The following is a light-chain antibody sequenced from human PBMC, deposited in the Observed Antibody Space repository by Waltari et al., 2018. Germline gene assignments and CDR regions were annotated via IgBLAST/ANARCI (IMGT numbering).Light chain of an antibody. Sequence: DIQMTQSPSTLSASVGDRVTITCRASKSISSYLAWYQQKPGKAPRLLSSKASPLGSGVPARFSGSGSGTEFTLTISSLQPDDFATYYCQQYNRYSTFGQGTKVEIK. CDR3: QQYNRYST. V-gene: IGKV1-5*03. CDR2: KAS. CDR1: KSISSY. J-gene: IGKJ1*01.